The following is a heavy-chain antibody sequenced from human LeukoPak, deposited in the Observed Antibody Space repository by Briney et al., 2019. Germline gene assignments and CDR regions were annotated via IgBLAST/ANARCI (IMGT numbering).Heavy chain of an antibody. V-gene: IGHV4-34*01. CDR3: ARGVRGIAARRNNWFDP. D-gene: IGHD6-6*01. J-gene: IGHJ5*02. Sequence: KPSETLSLTCAVDGGSFSGYYGSWIRQPPEKGLEWSGAINHSGSTNYNPSLKGRVTISVDTSTNQFSLKLSSVTAADTAVYYCARGVRGIAARRNNWFDPWGQGTLVTVSS. CDR1: GGSFSGYY. CDR2: INHSGST.